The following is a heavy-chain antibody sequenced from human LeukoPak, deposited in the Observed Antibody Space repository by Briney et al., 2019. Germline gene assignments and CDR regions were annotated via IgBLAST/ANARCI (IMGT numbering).Heavy chain of an antibody. CDR1: GFTFDDYA. Sequence: GGSLRLSXAASGFTFDDYAMHWLRQAPGKGLEWVSGISWNSGSIGYADSVKGRFTISRDNAKNSLYLQMNSLRAEDMALYYCAKDKGSSWYPYDAFDIWGQGTMVTVSS. V-gene: IGHV3-9*03. CDR3: AKDKGSSWYPYDAFDI. D-gene: IGHD6-13*01. J-gene: IGHJ3*02. CDR2: ISWNSGSI.